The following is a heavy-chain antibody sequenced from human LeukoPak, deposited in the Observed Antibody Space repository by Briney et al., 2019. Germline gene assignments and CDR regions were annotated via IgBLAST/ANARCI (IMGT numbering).Heavy chain of an antibody. J-gene: IGHJ4*02. CDR3: ARDLDNSGWYDFDY. CDR2: THYSGST. Sequence: SETLSLTCSVFGGSITRYYWSWIRQPPGKGLEWIGYTHYSGSTNYNPFLKSRVIISVDTSKNQLSLKLSSVTAADTAVYYCARDLDNSGWYDFDYWGQGNLVTVSS. V-gene: IGHV4-59*01. D-gene: IGHD6-19*01. CDR1: GGSITRYY.